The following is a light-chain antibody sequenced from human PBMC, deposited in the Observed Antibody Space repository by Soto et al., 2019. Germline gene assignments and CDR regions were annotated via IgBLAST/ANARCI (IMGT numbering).Light chain of an antibody. J-gene: IGKJ2*01. Sequence: DIVMTQSPDSLAVSLGERATINCKSSQSVLFRSDIKNYLAWYQQRSGQPPKLLIYWASTRESGVPDRFSGSGSGTDFTLAISSLQAEDVAVYYCQQYYTSPDTFGQGTKLEIK. CDR2: WAS. V-gene: IGKV4-1*01. CDR3: QQYYTSPDT. CDR1: QSVLFRSDIKNY.